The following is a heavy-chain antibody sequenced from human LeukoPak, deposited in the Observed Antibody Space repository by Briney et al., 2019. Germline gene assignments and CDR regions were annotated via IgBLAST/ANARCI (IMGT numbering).Heavy chain of an antibody. D-gene: IGHD3-22*01. Sequence: GGSLRLSCAASGFTFSSYAMSWVRQAPGKGLEWVSAISGSGGSTYYADSVKGRFTISRDNSKNTLYLQMNSLRAEDTAVYYCAKGGYYDSSGYYHYWGQGTLVTVSS. CDR3: AKGGYYDSSGYYHY. V-gene: IGHV3-23*01. CDR2: ISGSGGST. CDR1: GFTFSSYA. J-gene: IGHJ4*02.